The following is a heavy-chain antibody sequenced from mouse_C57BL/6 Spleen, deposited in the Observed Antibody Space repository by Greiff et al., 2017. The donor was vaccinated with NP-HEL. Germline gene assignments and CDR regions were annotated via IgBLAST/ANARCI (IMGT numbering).Heavy chain of an antibody. Sequence: EADGGLVQPKGSLKLSCAASGFSFNTYAMNWVRQAPGKGLEWVARIRSKSNNYATYYADSVKDRFTISRDDSESMLYLQMNNLKTEDTAMYYCVREGYYYGSSYEWYFDVWGTGTTVTVSS. CDR1: GFSFNTYA. CDR2: IRSKSNNYAT. V-gene: IGHV10-1*01. J-gene: IGHJ1*03. D-gene: IGHD1-1*01. CDR3: VREGYYYGSSYEWYFDV.